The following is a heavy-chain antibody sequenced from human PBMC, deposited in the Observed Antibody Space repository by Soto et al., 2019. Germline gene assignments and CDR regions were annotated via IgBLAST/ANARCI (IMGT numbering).Heavy chain of an antibody. CDR2: IITLFGTS. CDR3: AREVEYGDFSSSLLG. V-gene: IGHV1-69*01. Sequence: VQLMQYGAEVKKPGSSVKVSCKASGGTFSSHSINWVRQAPGQGLEWMGGIITLFGTSNYAQNFQGRVTVTADQTTSTSYMALNGLTSDATAVYYCAREVEYGDFSSSLLGWGQGTLVTVSS. D-gene: IGHD4-17*01. J-gene: IGHJ4*02. CDR1: GGTFSSHS.